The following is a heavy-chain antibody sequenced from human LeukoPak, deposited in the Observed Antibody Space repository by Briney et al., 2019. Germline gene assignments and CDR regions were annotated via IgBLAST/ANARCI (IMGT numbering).Heavy chain of an antibody. D-gene: IGHD2-21*02. V-gene: IGHV3-66*02. CDR1: GFTVSSNY. CDR3: ARDRLVTAIRYYYYGMDV. Sequence: GGSLRLSCEASGFTVSSNYMSWVRQAPGKGLEWVSVIYSGGSTYYADSVKGRFTISRDNSKNTLYLQMNSLRAEDTAVYYCARDRLVTAIRYYYYGMDVWGQGTTVTVSS. CDR2: IYSGGST. J-gene: IGHJ6*02.